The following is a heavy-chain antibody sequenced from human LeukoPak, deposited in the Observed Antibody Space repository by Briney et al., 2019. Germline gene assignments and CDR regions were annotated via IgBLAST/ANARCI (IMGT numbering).Heavy chain of an antibody. V-gene: IGHV4-4*02. Sequence: SETLSLTCAVSGGSISSSNWWSWVRQPPGKGLEWIGEIYHSGSTNYNPSLKSRVTISVDKSKDQFSLKLSSVTAADTAVYYCARDHLVVPAAYIWFDPWGQGTLVTVSS. D-gene: IGHD2-2*01. CDR3: ARDHLVVPAAYIWFDP. CDR2: IYHSGST. J-gene: IGHJ5*02. CDR1: GGSISSSNW.